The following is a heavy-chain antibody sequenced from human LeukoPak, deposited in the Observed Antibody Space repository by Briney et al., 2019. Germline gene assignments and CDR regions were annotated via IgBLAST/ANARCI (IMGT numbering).Heavy chain of an antibody. Sequence: PGGSLRLSCAASGFTFSNYEVNWVRQAPGKGLEWVSYISSSGRNIYYADSVSGRFTISRDNAKNSLYLQMNSLRAEDTAVYYCARDLVQLWSKDYWGQGTLVTVSS. CDR1: GFTFSNYE. CDR2: ISSSGRNI. CDR3: ARDLVQLWSKDY. J-gene: IGHJ4*02. D-gene: IGHD5-18*01. V-gene: IGHV3-48*03.